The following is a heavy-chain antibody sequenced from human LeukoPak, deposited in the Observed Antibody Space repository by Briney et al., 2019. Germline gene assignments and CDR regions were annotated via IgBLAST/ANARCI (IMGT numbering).Heavy chain of an antibody. CDR2: ISFDGTNK. CDR3: ARDIWFYDHSGYSDY. Sequence: GGSLRLSCVGSGFTFSSYAVHWVRQAPGKGLEWLALISFDGTNKFYADSVKGRFSISRDNSKNTLFLQMNSLRPEDTAVYYCARDIWFYDHSGYSDYWGQGTLVTVSS. CDR1: GFTFSSYA. V-gene: IGHV3-30-3*01. J-gene: IGHJ4*02. D-gene: IGHD3-22*01.